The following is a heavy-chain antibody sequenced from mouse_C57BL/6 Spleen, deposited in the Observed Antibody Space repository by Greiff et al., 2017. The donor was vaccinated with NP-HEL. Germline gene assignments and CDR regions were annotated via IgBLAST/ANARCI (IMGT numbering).Heavy chain of an antibody. V-gene: IGHV1-82*01. D-gene: IGHD3-2*02. J-gene: IGHJ3*01. CDR3: ARSDSSGYLFAY. CDR1: GYAFSSSW. Sequence: QVQLKQSGPELVKPGASVKISCKASGYAFSSSWMNWVKQRPGKGLEWIGRIYPGDGDTNYNGQVKGKATLTADKSSSTAYMQLSSLTSEDSAVYFCARSDSSGYLFAYWGQGTLVTVSA. CDR2: IYPGDGDT.